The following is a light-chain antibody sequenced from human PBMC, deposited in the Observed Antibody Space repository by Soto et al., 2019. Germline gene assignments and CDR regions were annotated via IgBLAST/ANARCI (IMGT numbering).Light chain of an antibody. CDR1: SSDVGGYNY. J-gene: IGLJ1*01. Sequence: QSVLTQPASVSGSPGQSIAISCIGSSSDVGGYNYVSWHQQHPGKAPKVVIYVVSNRPSGVSDRFSGSKSGNTASLTISGLQAEDEAAYYCSSYTSSSTYVFGTGTKVTDL. CDR2: VVS. CDR3: SSYTSSSTYV. V-gene: IGLV2-14*01.